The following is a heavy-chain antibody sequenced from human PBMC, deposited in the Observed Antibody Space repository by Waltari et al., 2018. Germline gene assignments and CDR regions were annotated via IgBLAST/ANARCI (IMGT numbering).Heavy chain of an antibody. CDR1: GFDFYDYA. D-gene: IGHD3-16*01. CDR3: AASRGVYWYFDF. Sequence: EVQLVESGGGLVQPGRSLRLSCAASGFDFYDYAMHWVRQVPGKGLGLFSVVSWSVSTGGYADSVNGRFAISRDHAKNSLYLQMNSLRVEDTAFYYCAASRGVYWYFDFWGRGTLVSVSS. J-gene: IGHJ2*01. V-gene: IGHV3-9*01. CDR2: VSWSVSTG.